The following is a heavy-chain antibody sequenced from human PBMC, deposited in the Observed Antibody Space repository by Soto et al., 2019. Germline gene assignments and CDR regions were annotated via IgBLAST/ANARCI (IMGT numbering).Heavy chain of an antibody. Sequence: GGSLRLSCAASGFTFSSYAMSWVRQAPGKGLEWVSAISGSGGSTYYADSVKGRFTISRDNSKNTLYLQMNSLRAEDTAVYYCAKGESYGDYEFYYYYMDVWGKGTTVTVSS. J-gene: IGHJ6*03. V-gene: IGHV3-23*01. CDR3: AKGESYGDYEFYYYYMDV. CDR1: GFTFSSYA. CDR2: ISGSGGST. D-gene: IGHD4-17*01.